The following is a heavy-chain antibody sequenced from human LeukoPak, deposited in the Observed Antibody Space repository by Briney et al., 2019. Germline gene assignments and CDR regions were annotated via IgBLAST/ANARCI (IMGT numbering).Heavy chain of an antibody. D-gene: IGHD5-12*01. CDR3: ARRQYSGYDFDF. CDR2: IYPRDSDT. CDR1: GYIFTNYW. Sequence: GESLQITCKASGYIFTNYWIGWVRQMPGKGLEWMGIIYPRDSDTRYSPSFQGQVTVSADKSISTAYLQWNTLEASDTAMYYCARRQYSGYDFDFWGQGTLVTVSS. J-gene: IGHJ4*02. V-gene: IGHV5-51*01.